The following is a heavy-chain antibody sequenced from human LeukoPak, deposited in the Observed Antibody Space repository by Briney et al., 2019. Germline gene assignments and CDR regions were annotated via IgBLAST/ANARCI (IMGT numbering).Heavy chain of an antibody. J-gene: IGHJ4*02. CDR1: GGTFSSYA. CDR3: ARTGANYYDSSGCFDY. CDR2: IIPILGIA. Sequence: GASVKVSCKASGGTFSSYAISWVRQAPGQGLEWMGRIIPILGIANYAQKFQGRVTITADKSTSTAYMELSSLRSEDTAVYYCARTGANYYDSSGCFDYWGQGTLVTVSS. D-gene: IGHD3-22*01. V-gene: IGHV1-69*04.